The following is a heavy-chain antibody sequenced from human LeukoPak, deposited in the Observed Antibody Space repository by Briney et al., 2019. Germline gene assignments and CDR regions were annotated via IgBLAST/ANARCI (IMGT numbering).Heavy chain of an antibody. J-gene: IGHJ1*01. CDR1: GVTFSNAW. CDR3: TTSYDSSGYYYRVAEYFQH. V-gene: IGHV3-15*01. Sequence: GGSLRLSCAASGVTFSNAWMSWVREAPGRGLEWGGRSKSKTDGGTTDYAAPVKGRFTISRDDSKNTLYLQMHSLTTEDTAVYYCTTSYDSSGYYYRVAEYFQHWGQGTLVTVSS. CDR2: SKSKTDGGTT. D-gene: IGHD3-22*01.